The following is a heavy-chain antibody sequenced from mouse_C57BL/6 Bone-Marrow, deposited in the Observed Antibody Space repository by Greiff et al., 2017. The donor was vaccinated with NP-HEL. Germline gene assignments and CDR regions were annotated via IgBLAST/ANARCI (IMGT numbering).Heavy chain of an antibody. CDR2: IYPRDGST. V-gene: IGHV1-78*01. Sequence: VKLMESDAELVKPGASVKISCKVSGYTFTDHTIHWMKQRPEQGLEWIGYIYPRDGSTKYNEKFKGKATLTADKSSSTAYMQLNSLTSEDSAVYFCARNGYDRGYAMDYWGQGTSVTVSS. D-gene: IGHD2-2*01. CDR3: ARNGYDRGYAMDY. CDR1: GYTFTDHT. J-gene: IGHJ4*01.